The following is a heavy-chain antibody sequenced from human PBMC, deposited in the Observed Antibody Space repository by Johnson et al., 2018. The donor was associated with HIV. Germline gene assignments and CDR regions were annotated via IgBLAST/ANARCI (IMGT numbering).Heavy chain of an antibody. Sequence: VQLVESGGGLIQPGGSLRLSCAASGFTFHNYWMSWVRQAPGKGLEWVANIKQDGSDKVYVDSVKGRFTISRDNAQNSLYLQMNTLRAEDTAIYYCARLDNGDPFDIWGQGTMVSVSS. CDR2: IKQDGSDK. D-gene: IGHD1-14*01. CDR3: ARLDNGDPFDI. V-gene: IGHV3-7*01. CDR1: GFTFHNYW. J-gene: IGHJ3*02.